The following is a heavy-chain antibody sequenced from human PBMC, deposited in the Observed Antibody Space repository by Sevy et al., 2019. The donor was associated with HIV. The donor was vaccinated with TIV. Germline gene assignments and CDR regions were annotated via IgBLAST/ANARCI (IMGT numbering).Heavy chain of an antibody. CDR1: GFTFSSYS. Sequence: GGSLRLSCAASGFTFSSYSMNWVRQAPGKGLEWVSSISSSSSYIYYADSGKGRSTISRDNAKNSMYMQMNSLRAEDTAVYYCARERLRGVEYWGQGTLVTVSS. D-gene: IGHD3-3*01. CDR2: ISSSSSYI. V-gene: IGHV3-21*01. J-gene: IGHJ4*02. CDR3: ARERLRGVEY.